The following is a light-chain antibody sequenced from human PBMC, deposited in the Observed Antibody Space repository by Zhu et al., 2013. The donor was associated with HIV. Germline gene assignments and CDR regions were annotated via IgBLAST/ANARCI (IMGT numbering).Light chain of an antibody. V-gene: IGKV3-20*01. J-gene: IGKJ1*01. CDR3: QQYNNWWT. CDR1: QSVSSNY. CDR2: GAS. Sequence: EIVLTQSPGTLSLSPGERATLSCRASQSVSSNYLAWYQQKPGQAPRLLIYGASSRATDIPDRFSGSGSGTEFTLTISSLQSEDFAVYYCQQYNNWWTFGQGTKVEIK.